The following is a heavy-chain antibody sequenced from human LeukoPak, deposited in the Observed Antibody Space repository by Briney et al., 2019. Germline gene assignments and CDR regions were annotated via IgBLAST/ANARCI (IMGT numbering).Heavy chain of an antibody. D-gene: IGHD5-12*01. CDR2: VIGSVAST. Sequence: GGSLRLSCAASGFTFSNYAMSWVRQSPGKGLEWVSMVIGSVASTFYADSVKGRFTISRDNSKNTLYLQMNSLRAEDTAVYYCAKGGYDYIEVGYFDCWGPGTLVTVSS. J-gene: IGHJ4*02. CDR3: AKGGYDYIEVGYFDC. V-gene: IGHV3-23*01. CDR1: GFTFSNYA.